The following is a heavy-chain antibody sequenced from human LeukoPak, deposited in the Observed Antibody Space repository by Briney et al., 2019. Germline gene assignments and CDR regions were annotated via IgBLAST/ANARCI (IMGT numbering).Heavy chain of an antibody. CDR3: AFNNNFKY. V-gene: IGHV3-7*01. CDR1: GFTFSKDW. CDR2: IKYDGIEK. D-gene: IGHD4-11*01. J-gene: IGHJ4*02. Sequence: GGSLRLSRAGSGFTFSKDWMSWVRQAPGQGLEWVANIKYDGIEKYYVASVRGRFTISRDDAKNSLSLQMNNMRAEDTAVYYCAFNNNFKYWGQGTQVTVSS.